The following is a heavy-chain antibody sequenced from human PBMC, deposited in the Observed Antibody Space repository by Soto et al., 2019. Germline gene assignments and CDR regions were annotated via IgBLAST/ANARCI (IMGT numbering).Heavy chain of an antibody. CDR3: ATQYYSRGFI. V-gene: IGHV4-34*01. Sequence: PSETLSLTCAVYGGSFSGYYWSWIRQPPGKGMEWIGEFNHSGSTNYNASLKSRVTISVDTSKNQSCLKLSSVTAADTAVYYGATQYYSRGFIWGQGTMVTGSS. D-gene: IGHD3-10*01. J-gene: IGHJ3*02. CDR2: FNHSGST. CDR1: GGSFSGYY.